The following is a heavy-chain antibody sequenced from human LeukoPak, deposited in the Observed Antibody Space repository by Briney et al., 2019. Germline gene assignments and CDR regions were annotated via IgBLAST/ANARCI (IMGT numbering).Heavy chain of an antibody. CDR2: ISGSGGST. D-gene: IGHD1-1*01. Sequence: GGSLRLSCAASGFTFSSYAMSWVRQAPGKGLEWVSAISGSGGSTHYADSVKGRFTISRDNSKNTLYLQMNSLRAEDTAVYYCAKGGLNWNYYYYWGQGTLVTVSS. J-gene: IGHJ4*02. V-gene: IGHV3-23*01. CDR3: AKGGLNWNYYYY. CDR1: GFTFSSYA.